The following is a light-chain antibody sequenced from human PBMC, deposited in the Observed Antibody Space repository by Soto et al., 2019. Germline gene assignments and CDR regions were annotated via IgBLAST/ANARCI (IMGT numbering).Light chain of an antibody. V-gene: IGLV7-46*01. CDR2: NTN. Sequence: QAVVTQEPSLTVSPGGTVTLTCGSSRGAVSGGHYPYWFQQKPGQVPRTLIYNTNNKHSWTPARFSGSLLGGTAALTLSGAQPEGEADYYCLLHVRGAMAFGGGTKLTVL. CDR1: RGAVSGGHY. J-gene: IGLJ2*01. CDR3: LLHVRGAMA.